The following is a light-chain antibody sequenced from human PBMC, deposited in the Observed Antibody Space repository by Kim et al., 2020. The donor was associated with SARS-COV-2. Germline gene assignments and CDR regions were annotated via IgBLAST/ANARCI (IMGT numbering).Light chain of an antibody. V-gene: IGLV3-1*01. CDR3: QAWDSSTAV. Sequence: VSPGQTASITCSGDKLGDKYACWYQQKAGQSPVLVIYQDSKRPSGIPERFSGFNSGNTATLTISGTQAMDEADYYCQAWDSSTAVFGTGTKVTVL. CDR2: QDS. J-gene: IGLJ1*01. CDR1: KLGDKY.